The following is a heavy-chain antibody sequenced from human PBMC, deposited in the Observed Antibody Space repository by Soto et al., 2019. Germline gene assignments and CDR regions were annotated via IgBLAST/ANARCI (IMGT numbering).Heavy chain of an antibody. V-gene: IGHV4-59*01. J-gene: IGHJ4*02. CDR1: CGSISSYY. CDR2: IYYSGST. CDR3: AKSSYKLQFDY. Sequence: SSETLSLTCTVSCGSISSYYWSWIRQPPGKGLEWIGYIYYSGSTNYNPSLKSRVTISVDTSKNQFSLKLSSVTAADTAVYYCAKSSYKLQFDYWGQGTLVTVSS. D-gene: IGHD1-20*01.